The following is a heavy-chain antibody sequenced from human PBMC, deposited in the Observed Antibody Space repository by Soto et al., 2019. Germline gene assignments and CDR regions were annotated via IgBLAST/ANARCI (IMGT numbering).Heavy chain of an antibody. CDR2: IRSKAYGGTT. J-gene: IGHJ6*02. V-gene: IGHV3-49*04. CDR1: GFTFGDYA. Sequence: GGSLRLSCTASGFTFGDYAMSWVRQAPGKGLEWVGFIRSKAYGGTTEYAASVKGRFTISRDDSKSIAYLQMNSLKTEDTAVYYCTSDYRALSSGYYYGMDVWGQGTTVTVSS. CDR3: TSDYRALSSGYYYGMDV. D-gene: IGHD4-4*01.